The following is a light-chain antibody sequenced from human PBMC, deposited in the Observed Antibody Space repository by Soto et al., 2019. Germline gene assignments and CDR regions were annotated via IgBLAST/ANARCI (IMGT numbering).Light chain of an antibody. V-gene: IGKV3-11*01. CDR3: QQRSRWPRDT. CDR2: AAS. CDR1: QNVGHN. Sequence: EVVLTQSPATLSLSPGESATLSCRASQNVGHNLAWYQQTPGQAPRLLIYAASDRATGIPARFRGSGSDTDFTLTITSVEPEDSAVYYCQQRSRWPRDTFGQGTKLEIK. J-gene: IGKJ2*01.